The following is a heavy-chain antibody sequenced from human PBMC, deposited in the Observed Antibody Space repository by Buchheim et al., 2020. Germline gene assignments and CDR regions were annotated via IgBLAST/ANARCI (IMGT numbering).Heavy chain of an antibody. D-gene: IGHD1-26*01. CDR1: GFTFSIYW. J-gene: IGHJ6*02. V-gene: IGHV3-7*01. CDR3: ARMVRSGTYGNYYYYGMDV. Sequence: EVQLVESGGGLVQPGGSLRLSCAASGFTFSIYWMSWVRQAPGKGPEWVANINQDGSEKYYVDSVKGRFTISRDNAKHSLYLQMDSLRAEDTSVYYCARMVRSGTYGNYYYYGMDVWGQGTT. CDR2: INQDGSEK.